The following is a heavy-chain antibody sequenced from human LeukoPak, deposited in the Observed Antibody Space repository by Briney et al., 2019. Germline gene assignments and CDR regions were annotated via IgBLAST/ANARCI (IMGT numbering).Heavy chain of an antibody. CDR2: ISGSGGST. J-gene: IGHJ3*02. V-gene: IGHV3-23*01. CDR3: AKGGRNCGGDCYPNDAFDI. Sequence: GGSLRLSCAASGFTFSSYAMSWVRQAPGKGLEWVSAISGSGGSTYYADSVKGRFTISRDNSKNTLYLQMNSLRAEDTAVYYCAKGGRNCGGDCYPNDAFDIWGQGTMVTVSS. D-gene: IGHD2-21*02. CDR1: GFTFSSYA.